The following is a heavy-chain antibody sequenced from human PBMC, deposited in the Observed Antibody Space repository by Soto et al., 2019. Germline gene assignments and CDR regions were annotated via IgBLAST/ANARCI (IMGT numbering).Heavy chain of an antibody. D-gene: IGHD3-9*01. CDR3: ATRQNIYHDILTGYSSGANYYYYGMDV. CDR1: AGSISSSRYY. CDR2: IYYSGST. V-gene: IGHV4-39*01. J-gene: IGHJ6*02. Sequence: SQALSLTCTVSAGSISSSRYYWGCLRQHQGKGLEWIGSIYYSGSTYYNPSLKSRVTISVDTSKNHFSLKLSSVTAAGTAVYYCATRQNIYHDILTGYSSGANYYYYGMDVWGQGTTVT.